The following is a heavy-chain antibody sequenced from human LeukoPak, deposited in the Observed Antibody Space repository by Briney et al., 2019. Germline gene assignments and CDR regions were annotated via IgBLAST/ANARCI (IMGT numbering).Heavy chain of an antibody. CDR1: GGSFSGYY. D-gene: IGHD2-2*01. J-gene: IGHJ4*02. V-gene: IGHV4-34*01. Sequence: PSETPSLTCAVYGGSFSGYYWSWIRQPPGKGLEWIGEINHSGSTNYNPSLKSRVTISVDTSKNQFSLKLSSVTAADTAVYYCARVSGSLYCSSTSCYPHFDYWGQGTLVTVSS. CDR2: INHSGST. CDR3: ARVSGSLYCSSTSCYPHFDY.